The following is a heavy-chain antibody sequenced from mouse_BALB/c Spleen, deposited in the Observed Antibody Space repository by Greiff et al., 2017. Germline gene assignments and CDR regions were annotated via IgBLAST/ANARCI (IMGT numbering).Heavy chain of an antibody. CDR3: ARGEPRGDYAMDY. V-gene: IGHV1S135*01. Sequence: EVQRVESGPELVKPGASVKVSCKASGYAFTSYNMYWVKQSHGKSLEWIGYIDPYNGGTSYNQKFKGKATLTVDKSSSTAYMHLNSLTSEDSAVYYCARGEPRGDYAMDYWGQGTSVTVSS. CDR1: GYAFTSYN. CDR2: IDPYNGGT. J-gene: IGHJ4*01.